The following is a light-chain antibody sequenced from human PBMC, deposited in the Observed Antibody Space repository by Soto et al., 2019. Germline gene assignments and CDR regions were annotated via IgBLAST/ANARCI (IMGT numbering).Light chain of an antibody. J-gene: IGLJ3*02. Sequence: QAVVTQEPSFSVSPGRTVTLTCGLSSGSVSTSYYPSWYQQTPGQAPRTLIYSTNTRSSGVPDRFSGSILGNKAALTITGALADDESDYYCVLYMGSGNWVFGGGSKVTVL. CDR3: VLYMGSGNWV. CDR1: SGSVSTSYY. CDR2: STN. V-gene: IGLV8-61*01.